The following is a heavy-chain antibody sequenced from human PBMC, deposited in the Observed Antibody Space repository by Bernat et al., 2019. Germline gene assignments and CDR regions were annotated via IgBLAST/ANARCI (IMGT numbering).Heavy chain of an antibody. D-gene: IGHD2-2*01. Sequence: QVQLVESGGGLVKPGGSLRLSCAASGFTFSDYYMSWIRQAPGKGLEWVSYISSSGSTIYYADSVQGQFTISRENAKNSLYLQMNGLSAEDTGVYYCARVVPAAMSGYMDVWGKGTTVTVSS. CDR2: ISSSGSTI. CDR1: GFTFSDYY. CDR3: ARVVPAAMSGYMDV. V-gene: IGHV3-11*01. J-gene: IGHJ6*04.